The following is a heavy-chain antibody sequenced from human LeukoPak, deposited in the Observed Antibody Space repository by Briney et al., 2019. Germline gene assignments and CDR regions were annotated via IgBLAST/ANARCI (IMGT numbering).Heavy chain of an antibody. CDR1: GYTFTSYG. CDR3: ARARTSTYYDFWSGYYFYFDY. CDR2: ISAYNGNT. V-gene: IGHV1-18*01. D-gene: IGHD3-3*01. Sequence: ASVTVSCKASGYTFTSYGISWVRQAPGQGLEWMGWISAYNGNTNYAQKLQGRVTMTTDTSTSTAYMELRSLRSDDTAVYYCARARTSTYYDFWSGYYFYFDYWGQGTLVTVSS. J-gene: IGHJ4*02.